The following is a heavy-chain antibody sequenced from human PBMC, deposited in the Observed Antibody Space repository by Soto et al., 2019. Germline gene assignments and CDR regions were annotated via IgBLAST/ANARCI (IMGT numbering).Heavy chain of an antibody. V-gene: IGHV4-31*03. CDR2: IYYSGST. CDR3: ARDKMVRDYYYYGMDV. J-gene: IGHJ6*02. D-gene: IGHD3-10*01. Sequence: SETLSLTCTVSGGSTSSGCYYWSWIRQHPGKGLEWIGYIYYSGSTYYNPSLKSRVTISVDTSKNQFSLKLSSVTAADKAVYYCARDKMVRDYYYYGMDVWGQGTTVTVSS. CDR1: GGSTSSGCYY.